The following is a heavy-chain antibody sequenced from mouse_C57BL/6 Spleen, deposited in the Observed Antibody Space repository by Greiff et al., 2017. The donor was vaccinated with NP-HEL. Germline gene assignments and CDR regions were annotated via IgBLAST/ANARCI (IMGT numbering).Heavy chain of an antibody. CDR3: ARGGYSNGFDY. Sequence: QVQLKQSGPELVKPGASVKISCKASGYSFTSYYIHWVKQRPGQGLEWIGWIYPGSGNTKYNEKFKGKATLTADTSSSTAYMQLSSLTSEDSAVYYCARGGYSNGFDYWGQGTTLTVSS. CDR1: GYSFTSYY. V-gene: IGHV1-66*01. CDR2: IYPGSGNT. D-gene: IGHD2-5*01. J-gene: IGHJ2*01.